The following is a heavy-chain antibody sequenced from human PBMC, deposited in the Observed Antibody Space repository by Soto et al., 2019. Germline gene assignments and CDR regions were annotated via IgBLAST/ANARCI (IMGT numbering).Heavy chain of an antibody. CDR3: ARVAVRGSGGSCFSD. CDR2: ISSSSSYI. D-gene: IGHD2-15*01. J-gene: IGHJ4*02. CDR1: GFTFSSYS. V-gene: IGHV3-21*01. Sequence: EVQLVESGGGLVKPGGSLRLSCAASGFTFSSYSMNWVRQAPGKGLEWVSSISSSSSYIYYADSVKGRFTISRDNAKHSLYLQMTSLRAEDTAVYYCARVAVRGSGGSCFSDWGQGNLVTVSS.